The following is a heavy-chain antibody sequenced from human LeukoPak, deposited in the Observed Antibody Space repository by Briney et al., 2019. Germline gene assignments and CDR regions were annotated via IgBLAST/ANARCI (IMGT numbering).Heavy chain of an antibody. J-gene: IGHJ4*02. D-gene: IGHD3-10*01. CDR1: GFTLIRYE. Sequence: PGGSLRLSCVASGFTLIRYEMNWVRQAPGKGLEWVSAISGSGGSTYYADSVKGRFTISRDNSKNTLYLQVNSLRAEDTAVYYCAKDRDSYGYGSGSYYNGVFDYWGQGTLVTVSS. V-gene: IGHV3-23*01. CDR2: ISGSGGST. CDR3: AKDRDSYGYGSGSYYNGVFDY.